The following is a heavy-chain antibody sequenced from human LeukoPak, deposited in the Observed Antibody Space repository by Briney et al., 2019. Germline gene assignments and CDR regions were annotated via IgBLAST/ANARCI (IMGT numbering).Heavy chain of an antibody. Sequence: ASVKVSCKASGYTFTGYYIYWVRQAPGQGLEWMGWINPNSGGTNYAQKFQGRVTMTREMSISTAYMELSRLRSVDTAVYYCARGQQLASNWGQGTLVTVSS. J-gene: IGHJ4*02. CDR3: ARGQQLASN. V-gene: IGHV1-2*02. D-gene: IGHD6-13*01. CDR2: INPNSGGT. CDR1: GYTFTGYY.